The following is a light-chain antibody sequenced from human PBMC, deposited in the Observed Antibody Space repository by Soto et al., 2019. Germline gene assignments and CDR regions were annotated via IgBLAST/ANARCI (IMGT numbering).Light chain of an antibody. CDR1: QSVSSY. CDR2: DAS. Sequence: EIMLTQSHSTLSLSPGERSTLSCMASQSVSSYLAWYQQKPGQAPRLLIYDASNRATGIPARFSGSGSGTDFTLTISSLEPEDFAVYYCQQRSNWSLTFGGGTKVDIK. CDR3: QQRSNWSLT. J-gene: IGKJ4*01. V-gene: IGKV3-11*01.